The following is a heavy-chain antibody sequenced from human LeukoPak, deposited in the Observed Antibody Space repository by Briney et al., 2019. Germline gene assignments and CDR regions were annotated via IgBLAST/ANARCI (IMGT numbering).Heavy chain of an antibody. CDR2: IKQAGSAK. Sequence: PGGCLRLSFSASAFTLISVWMSSAPQTPARGEGRVANIKQAGSAKTYVDSLKGQFTISRDNAKNSLYLQMDSLIPGDTAVYYCARDSDYDFWRPHGMDVWGQGNTVTVSS. V-gene: IGHV3-7*01. D-gene: IGHD3-3*01. J-gene: IGHJ6*02. CDR1: AFTLISVW. CDR3: ARDSDYDFWRPHGMDV.